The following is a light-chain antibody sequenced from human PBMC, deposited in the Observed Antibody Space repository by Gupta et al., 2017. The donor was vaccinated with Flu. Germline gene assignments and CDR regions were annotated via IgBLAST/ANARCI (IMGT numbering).Light chain of an antibody. Sequence: SSDVGLYNYVSWYQQHPGKAPKLMIYEVSKRPSGVPDRFSGSKSGNTASLTVSGLQADDEADYYCCSYAGSNNYVFGTGTKVTVL. CDR1: SSDVGLYNY. J-gene: IGLJ1*01. CDR2: EVS. V-gene: IGLV2-8*01. CDR3: CSYAGSNNYV.